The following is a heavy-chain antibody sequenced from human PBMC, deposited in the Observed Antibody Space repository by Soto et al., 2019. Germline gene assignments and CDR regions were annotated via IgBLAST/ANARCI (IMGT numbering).Heavy chain of an antibody. CDR1: GGSVSSSNYY. V-gene: IGHV4-61*01. CDR2: VYYSGST. J-gene: IGHJ4*02. Sequence: PSETLSLTCTVSGGSVSSSNYYRSWIRQPPGKGLDWIGYVYYSGSTNYNPSLRSRVTMSVDTSKSQFSLKLSSVTAADTALYYCARVRRIPRYFDYWGQGALVTVPS. CDR3: ARVRRIPRYFDY.